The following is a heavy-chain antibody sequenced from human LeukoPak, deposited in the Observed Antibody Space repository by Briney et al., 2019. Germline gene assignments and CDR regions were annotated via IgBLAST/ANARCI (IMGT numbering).Heavy chain of an antibody. CDR2: INPNSGGT. CDR1: GYTFTGYY. D-gene: IGHD3-22*01. CDR3: ARGYYYDSSGYSLGMDV. J-gene: IGHJ6*04. V-gene: IGHV1-2*02. Sequence: ASVKVSCKASGYTFTGYYMHWVRQAPGQGLELMGWINPNSGGTNYAQKFQGRVTMTRDTSISTAYMELSRLRSDDTAVYCCARGYYYDSSGYSLGMDVWGKGTTVTVSS.